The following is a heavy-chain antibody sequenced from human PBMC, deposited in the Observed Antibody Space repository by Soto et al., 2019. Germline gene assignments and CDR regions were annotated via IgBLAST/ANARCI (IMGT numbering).Heavy chain of an antibody. CDR1: GYTFTGYY. CDR3: ASGYDPWINWFDP. J-gene: IGHJ5*02. Sequence: GASVKVSCKASGYTFTGYYMHWVRQAPGQGLEWMGWINPNSGGTNYAQKFQGRVTMTRDASISTAYMELSRLRSDDTAVYYCASGYDPWINWFDPWGQGTLVTVSS. V-gene: IGHV1-2*02. D-gene: IGHD5-12*01. CDR2: INPNSGGT.